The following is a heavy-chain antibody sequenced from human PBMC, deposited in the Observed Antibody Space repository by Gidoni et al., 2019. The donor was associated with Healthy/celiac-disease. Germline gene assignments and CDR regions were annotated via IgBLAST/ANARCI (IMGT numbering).Heavy chain of an antibody. CDR1: GFTFSDYY. Sequence: QVQLVESGGGLVKPGGSLRLSGAASGFTFSDYYMSWIRQAPGKGLEGVSYISSSSSYTNYADSVKGRFTISRDNAKNSLYLQMNSLRAENTAVYYCARDSHGDYYYYGMDVWGQGTTVTVSS. CDR2: ISSSSSYT. CDR3: ARDSHGDYYYYGMDV. V-gene: IGHV3-11*05. D-gene: IGHD4-17*01. J-gene: IGHJ6*02.